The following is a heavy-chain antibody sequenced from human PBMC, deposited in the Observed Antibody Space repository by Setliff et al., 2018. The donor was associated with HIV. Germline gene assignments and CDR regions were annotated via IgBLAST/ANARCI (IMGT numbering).Heavy chain of an antibody. V-gene: IGHV4-38-2*01. CDR2: IYHSGST. CDR1: GYSISSGYY. CDR3: ASGHAGATFYYGMDV. Sequence: PSETLSLTCAVSGYSISSGYYWGWIRQPPGKGLEWIGSIYHSGSTYYNPSLKSRVTISVDTSKNQFSLKLSSVTAADTAVYYCASGHAGATFYYGMDVWGQGTTVTV. D-gene: IGHD6-25*01. J-gene: IGHJ6*02.